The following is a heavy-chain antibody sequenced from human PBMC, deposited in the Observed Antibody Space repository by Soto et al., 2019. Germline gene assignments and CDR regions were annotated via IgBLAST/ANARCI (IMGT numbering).Heavy chain of an antibody. D-gene: IGHD7-27*01. CDR1: GVSISNNY. CDR2: IYYNGNT. CDR3: TRANWYSEY. Sequence: QVQLQESGPGLVKPSETLSLTCTVSGVSISNNYWSWIRQPPGKGLEWIGYIYYNGNTNYNPSLKIRVTVSVDTSRNQISLKLTTVTAADTAVYYCTRANWYSEYWGQGTLVTVSS. V-gene: IGHV4-59*01. J-gene: IGHJ4*02.